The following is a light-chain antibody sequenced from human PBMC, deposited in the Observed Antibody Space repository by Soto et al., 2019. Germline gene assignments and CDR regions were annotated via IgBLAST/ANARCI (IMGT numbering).Light chain of an antibody. Sequence: EIVMTQSPATLSVSPGERATLSCRASQSVGYNLAWYQEKPGQAPRLLIYAASTRATGIPARFSGSGSGTEFTLTISSLQSEDFAVYYCQQYKNWPLTFGGGTKVDIK. CDR1: QSVGYN. CDR2: AAS. V-gene: IGKV3-15*01. CDR3: QQYKNWPLT. J-gene: IGKJ4*01.